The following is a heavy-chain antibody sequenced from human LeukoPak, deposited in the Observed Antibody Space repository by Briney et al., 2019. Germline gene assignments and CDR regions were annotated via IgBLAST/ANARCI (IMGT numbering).Heavy chain of an antibody. CDR1: GGSISSNY. V-gene: IGHV4-4*07. J-gene: IGHJ4*02. CDR2: IYISGNT. CDR3: ARDGAGGSSDI. Sequence: SETLSLTCTVSGGSISSNYWSWVRQPAGKGLEWIGRIYISGNTNYNPSLKSRFTMSVDTSKKQFSLKLSSVTAGDTAVYYCARDGAGGSSDIWGQGTLVTVSS. D-gene: IGHD3-10*01.